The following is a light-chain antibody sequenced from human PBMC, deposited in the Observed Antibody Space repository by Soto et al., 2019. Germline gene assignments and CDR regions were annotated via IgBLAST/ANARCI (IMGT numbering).Light chain of an antibody. Sequence: QSVLIQPPSASGTPGQRVTISCSGSTSNIGSTTVNWYQQLPGTAPKLLIYNNNQRPSGVPDRFSGSKSGTSPSLVISGLQSEDEADYYCAAWDDSLNGWVFGGGTKLTVL. CDR2: NNN. V-gene: IGLV1-44*01. CDR1: TSNIGSTT. CDR3: AAWDDSLNGWV. J-gene: IGLJ3*02.